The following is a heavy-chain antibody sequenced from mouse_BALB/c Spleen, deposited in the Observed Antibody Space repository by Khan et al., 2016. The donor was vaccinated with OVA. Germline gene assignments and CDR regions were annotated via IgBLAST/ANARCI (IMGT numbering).Heavy chain of an antibody. CDR1: GFSLSNYG. V-gene: IGHV2-9*02. D-gene: IGHD2-4*01. CDR2: IWTGGIT. CDR3: ARSYDYDVGGFAY. J-gene: IGHJ3*01. Sequence: QMQLVESGPGLVAPSQSLSITCTVSGFSLSNYGVHWVRQPPGKGLEWLGVIWTGGITNYNSALMSRLRISKDNSKSQVFLKMNRLQTDDTAIYYWARSYDYDVGGFAYWGQGTLVTVSA.